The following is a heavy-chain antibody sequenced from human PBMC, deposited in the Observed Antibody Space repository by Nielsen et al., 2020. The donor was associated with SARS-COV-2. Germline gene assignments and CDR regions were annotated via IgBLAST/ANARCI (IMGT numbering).Heavy chain of an antibody. CDR2: IYPDDFDT. CDR3: AREGRDDSGTERRGMDV. Sequence: GESLKISCKGSGYSYTSYWMGWVRQRPGKGLEWVGVIYPDDFDTRYSPSFQGQVTISVDKSISTTYLQWRSLKASDTAIYYCAREGRDDSGTERRGMDVWGRGTTVTVSS. V-gene: IGHV5-51*01. CDR1: GYSYTSYW. J-gene: IGHJ6*02. D-gene: IGHD3-10*01.